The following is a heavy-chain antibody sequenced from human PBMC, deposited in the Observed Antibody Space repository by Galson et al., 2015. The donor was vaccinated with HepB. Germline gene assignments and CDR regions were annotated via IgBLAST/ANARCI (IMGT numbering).Heavy chain of an antibody. V-gene: IGHV3-21*01. CDR1: GFTFSSYS. CDR3: ARGVGATRYYGMDV. J-gene: IGHJ6*02. D-gene: IGHD1-26*01. Sequence: LRLSCAASGFTFSSYSMNWVRQAPGKGLEWVSSISSSSSYIYYADSVKGRFTISRDNAKNSLYLQMNSLRAEDTAVYYCARGVGATRYYGMDVWGQGTTVTVSS. CDR2: ISSSSSYI.